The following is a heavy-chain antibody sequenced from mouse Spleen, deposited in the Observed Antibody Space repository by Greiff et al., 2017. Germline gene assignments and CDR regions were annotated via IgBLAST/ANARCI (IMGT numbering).Heavy chain of an antibody. Sequence: LVESEGGLVQPGSSMKLSCTASGFTFSDYYMAWVRQVPEKGLEWVANINYDGSSTYYLDSLKSRFIISRDNAKNILYLQMSSLKSEDTATYYCARAAYYAMDYWGQGTSVTVSS. CDR1: GFTFSDYY. J-gene: IGHJ4*01. CDR2: INYDGSST. CDR3: ARAAYYAMDY. V-gene: IGHV5-16*01.